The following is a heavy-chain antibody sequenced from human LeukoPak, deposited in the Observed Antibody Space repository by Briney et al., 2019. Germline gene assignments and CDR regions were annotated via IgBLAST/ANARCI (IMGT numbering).Heavy chain of an antibody. V-gene: IGHV4-61*08. Sequence: SETLSLTCTVSGGSISSGDYYWSWIRQPPGKGLEWIGYIYYSGSTNYNPSLKSRVTISVDTSKNQFSLKLSSVTAADTAVYYCASSPEPGFWSGYSRLMGDAFDIWGQGTMVTVSS. CDR1: GGSISSGDYY. CDR3: ASSPEPGFWSGYSRLMGDAFDI. D-gene: IGHD3-3*01. CDR2: IYYSGST. J-gene: IGHJ3*02.